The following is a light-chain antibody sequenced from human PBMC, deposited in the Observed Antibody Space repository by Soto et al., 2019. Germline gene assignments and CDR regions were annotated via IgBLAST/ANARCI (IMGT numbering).Light chain of an antibody. J-gene: IGKJ1*01. CDR2: SAS. CDR1: QGVSNY. V-gene: IGKV1-27*01. CDR3: QSYSSAPWT. Sequence: EIQMTQSPSSLSASVGDRVTITCRASQGVSNYLAWYQQKPGQVPKVLIYSASTLQSGVPSRFSGSGSGIAFTLTINSLQSEDVASYYCQSYSSAPWTFGQGTKVEIK.